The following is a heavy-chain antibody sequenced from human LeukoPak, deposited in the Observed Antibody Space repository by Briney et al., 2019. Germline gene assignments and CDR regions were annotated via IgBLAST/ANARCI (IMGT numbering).Heavy chain of an antibody. CDR1: GFTFSSYT. CDR3: ARSPRAPFDI. V-gene: IGHV3-74*01. J-gene: IGHJ3*02. CDR2: INGDGSGT. Sequence: GGSLRLSCAASGFTFSSYTMNWVRQAPGKGLEWVSRINGDGSGTRYADSVKGRFTISRDNAKNTLYLQMNSLRAEDTAVYYCARSPRAPFDIWGQGTMVTVSS.